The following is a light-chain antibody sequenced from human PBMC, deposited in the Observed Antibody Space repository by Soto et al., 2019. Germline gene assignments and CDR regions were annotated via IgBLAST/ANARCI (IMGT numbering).Light chain of an antibody. CDR2: GAS. J-gene: IGKJ1*01. CDR1: QTVSSNF. CDR3: QQYGTSPET. V-gene: IGKV3-20*01. Sequence: EMVLTQSPYTLSLSPGERATLSCRASQTVSSNFLAWYQQRPGQAPRLLIYGASSRAAGIPDRFSGSGSGTDFTLTISRLEPEDLAVYYCQQYGTSPETFGQGTKVDIK.